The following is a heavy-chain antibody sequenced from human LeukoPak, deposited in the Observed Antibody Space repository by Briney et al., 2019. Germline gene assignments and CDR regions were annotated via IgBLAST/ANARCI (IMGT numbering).Heavy chain of an antibody. Sequence: GGSLRLSCAASGFTFSSYAMHWVRQAPGKGLEWVAVISYDGSNKYYADSVKGRFTISRDNSKNTLYLQMNSLRAEYTAVYYCARERVVAGHYNWFDPWGQGTLVTVSS. CDR1: GFTFSSYA. D-gene: IGHD6-19*01. V-gene: IGHV3-30*01. CDR2: ISYDGSNK. CDR3: ARERVVAGHYNWFDP. J-gene: IGHJ5*02.